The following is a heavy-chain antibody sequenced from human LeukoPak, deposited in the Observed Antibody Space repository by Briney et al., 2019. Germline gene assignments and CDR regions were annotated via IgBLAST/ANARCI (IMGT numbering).Heavy chain of an antibody. CDR3: ARDRIVGATRYYFDY. J-gene: IGHJ4*02. Sequence: PSETLSLTCTVSGGSISSYYWSWIRQPAGKGLEWIGRIYTSGSTNYNPSLKSRVTMSVDTSKNQFSLKLSSVTAADTAVYYCARDRIVGATRYYFDYWGQGTLVTVSS. V-gene: IGHV4-4*07. CDR1: GGSISSYY. D-gene: IGHD1-26*01. CDR2: IYTSGST.